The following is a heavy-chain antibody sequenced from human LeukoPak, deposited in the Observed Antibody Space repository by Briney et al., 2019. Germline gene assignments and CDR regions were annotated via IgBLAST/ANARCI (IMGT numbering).Heavy chain of an antibody. J-gene: IGHJ6*03. CDR2: IKDEGNEK. CDR3: ARAARYGDYNYDYYYYMDV. V-gene: IGHV3-7*01. D-gene: IGHD4-17*01. CDR1: GFTFTRYW. Sequence: GGSLRLSCAASGFTFTRYWMSWVRQAPGKGLEWVANIKDEGNEKYYAAAVRGRFTISRDNTKNSLYLQVNSLRADDTGLYYCARAARYGDYNYDYYYYMDVWGKGTTVTVSS.